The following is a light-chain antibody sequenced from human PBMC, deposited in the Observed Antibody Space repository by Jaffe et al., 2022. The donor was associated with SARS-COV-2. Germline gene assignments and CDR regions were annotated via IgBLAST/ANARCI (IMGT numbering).Light chain of an antibody. CDR1: QNVNYY. Sequence: DVQMTQSPSTLSSSVGDRVTISCRASQNVNYYLAWYQQTPGKAPKLLISKASNSETGVPSRFRGSGSGTDFTLTIDNLQPSDFGTYYCQQYNTLSPTFGGGTRV. J-gene: IGKJ4*01. V-gene: IGKV1-5*03. CDR2: KAS. CDR3: QQYNTLSPT.